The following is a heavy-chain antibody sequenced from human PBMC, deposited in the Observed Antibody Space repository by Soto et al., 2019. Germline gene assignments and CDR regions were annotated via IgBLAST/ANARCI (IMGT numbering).Heavy chain of an antibody. J-gene: IGHJ6*02. V-gene: IGHV4-39*01. CDR1: GASISSNTYY. CDR2: IYYDGST. CDR3: ARRLYYDSSGFEGGGMDV. Sequence: SETLSLTCTVSGASISSNTYYWAWIRRPPGKGLECIGSIYYDGSTYYNPSLKSRLTISVDTSKNQFSLKLSSVTAADTAVYYFARRLYYDSSGFEGGGMDVWGQGTTVTVSS. D-gene: IGHD3-22*01.